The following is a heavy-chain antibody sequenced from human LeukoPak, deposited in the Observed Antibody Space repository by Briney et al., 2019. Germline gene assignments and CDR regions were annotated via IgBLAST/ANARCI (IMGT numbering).Heavy chain of an antibody. CDR1: GGSFGGYY. CDR3: ARHRIYDILTGYYYYYYGMDV. V-gene: IGHV4-34*01. CDR2: INHSGST. J-gene: IGHJ6*02. Sequence: SETLSLTCAVYGGSFGGYYWSWIRKPPGKGLEWIGEINHSGSTNYNPSLKSRVTISVDTSKNQFSLKLSSVTAADTAVYYCARHRIYDILTGYYYYYYGMDVWGQGTTVTVSS. D-gene: IGHD3-9*01.